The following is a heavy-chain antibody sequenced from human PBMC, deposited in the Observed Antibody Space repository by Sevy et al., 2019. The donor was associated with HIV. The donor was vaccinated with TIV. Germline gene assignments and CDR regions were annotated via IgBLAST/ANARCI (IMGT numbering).Heavy chain of an antibody. CDR3: ARGGSSTSYYYYYYGMDV. CDR2: INTNTGNP. D-gene: IGHD2-2*01. CDR1: GYTFTSYA. V-gene: IGHV7-4-1*02. J-gene: IGHJ6*02. Sequence: ASVKVSCKASGYTFTSYAMNWVRQAPGQGLEWMGWINTNTGNPTYAQGFTGRLVFSLDTSVGTAYLQISSLKAEDTAVYYCARGGSSTSYYYYYYGMDVWGQGTTVTVSS.